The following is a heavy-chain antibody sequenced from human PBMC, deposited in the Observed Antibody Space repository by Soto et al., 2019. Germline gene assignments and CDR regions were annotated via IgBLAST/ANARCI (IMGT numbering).Heavy chain of an antibody. V-gene: IGHV4-34*01. Sequence: QVQLQQWGAGLLKPSETLSLTCAGYGGSFSGYYWTWIRQTPGKGLEGIGEINYSGTTNYNPSLKSRVTISLDTSKNQFSLKLSSVTAADKAVYYCSCYAISGGDYWGQGTLVAVSS. J-gene: IGHJ4*02. CDR1: GGSFSGYY. D-gene: IGHD2-2*01. CDR2: INYSGTT. CDR3: SCYAISGGDY.